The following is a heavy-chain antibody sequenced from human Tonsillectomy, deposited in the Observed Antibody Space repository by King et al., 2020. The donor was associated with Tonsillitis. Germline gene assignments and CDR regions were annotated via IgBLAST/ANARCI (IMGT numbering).Heavy chain of an antibody. V-gene: IGHV4-31*03. Sequence: PLQESGPGLVKPSQTLSLTCTVSGGSINSGNYYWSWIRQLPGKGLEWIGYIFYSGSTYYNPSLKGRVTISVDTSKNQFSLKLSSVTAADTAVYFCAIRLTSTYYFDYWGQGTLVTVSS. CDR2: IFYSGST. J-gene: IGHJ4*02. D-gene: IGHD1-14*01. CDR3: AIRLTSTYYFDY. CDR1: GGSINSGNYY.